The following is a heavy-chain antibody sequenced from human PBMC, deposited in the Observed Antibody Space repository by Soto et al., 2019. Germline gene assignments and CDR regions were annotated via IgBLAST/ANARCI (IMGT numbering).Heavy chain of an antibody. CDR1: GGSISSSDYY. V-gene: IGHV4-31*03. CDR3: ARSRAPPARFDV. J-gene: IGHJ3*01. CDR2: IYYSGST. Sequence: QVQLQESGPGLVKPSQTLSLTCTVSGGSISSSDYYWTWIRQHPGKGLEWIGYIYYSGSTYYNPSLKSRVTISVDTSKNQFSLKLSSVTAADTAVYYCARSRAPPARFDVWGQGTMVTVSS.